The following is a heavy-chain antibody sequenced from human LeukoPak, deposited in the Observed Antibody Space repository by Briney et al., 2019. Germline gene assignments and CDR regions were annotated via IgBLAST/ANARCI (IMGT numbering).Heavy chain of an antibody. CDR3: TRSSYYDSSGSSSDY. J-gene: IGHJ4*02. Sequence: GGSLRLSCAACGFTFRSYEMNGVRQVPGKGLEWVSYITSSGTTIYYTDSVRGRFTISRDNAKNSLFLQMNCLRAERTAVYYCTRSSYYDSSGSSSDYWGQGTLVTVSS. CDR2: ITSSGTTI. CDR1: GFTFRSYE. V-gene: IGHV3-48*03. D-gene: IGHD3-22*01.